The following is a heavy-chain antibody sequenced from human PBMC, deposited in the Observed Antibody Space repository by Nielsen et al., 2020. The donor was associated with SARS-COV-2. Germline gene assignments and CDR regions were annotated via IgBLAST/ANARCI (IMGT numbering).Heavy chain of an antibody. J-gene: IGHJ4*02. V-gene: IGHV3-21*01. CDR3: ARPYDSSGYPSHFDY. CDR2: ISSSSSYI. Sequence: GESLKISCAASGFTFSGFGMHWVRQAPGKGLEWVSSISSSSSYIYYADSVKGRFTISRDNAKNSLYLQMNSLRAEDTAVYYCARPYDSSGYPSHFDYWGQGTLVTVSS. CDR1: GFTFSGFG. D-gene: IGHD3-22*01.